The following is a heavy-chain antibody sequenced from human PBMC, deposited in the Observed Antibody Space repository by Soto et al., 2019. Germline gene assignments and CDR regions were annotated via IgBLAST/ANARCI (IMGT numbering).Heavy chain of an antibody. CDR3: AKLQSLTTPYYGLDV. J-gene: IGHJ6*02. CDR1: GVTFSTYA. D-gene: IGHD4-17*01. Sequence: EVQLLESGGGVVQPGGSLRLSCAASGVTFSTYAMSWVRQVPGKGLEWVSTIRGSGAVTYYAESVKGRFTISRDNSKNTLYLQLNSRRVEDTAIYYCAKLQSLTTPYYGLDVWGQGTTVAVSS. CDR2: IRGSGAVT. V-gene: IGHV3-23*01.